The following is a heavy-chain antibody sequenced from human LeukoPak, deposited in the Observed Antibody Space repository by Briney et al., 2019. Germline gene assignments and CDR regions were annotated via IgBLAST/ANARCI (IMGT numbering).Heavy chain of an antibody. CDR1: GFTFSSYS. CDR3: AKDAPAAAGTFDI. J-gene: IGHJ3*02. V-gene: IGHV3-21*04. CDR2: ISSSSSYI. D-gene: IGHD6-13*01. Sequence: PGGSLRLSCAASGFTFSSYSMNWVRQAPGKGLEWVSSISSSSSYIYYADSVKGRFTISRDNSKNTLYLQMNSLRAEDTAVYYCAKDAPAAAGTFDIWGQGTMVTVSS.